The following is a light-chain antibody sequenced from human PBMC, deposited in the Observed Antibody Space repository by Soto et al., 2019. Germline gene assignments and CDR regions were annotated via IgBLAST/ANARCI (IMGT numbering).Light chain of an antibody. CDR1: RGIATS. V-gene: IGKV1-39*01. Sequence: DIQMTQSPSSLSASPGDTVSFTCRASRGIATSVSWYQQKPGAAPTLLIYGASTLQSGVPSRFSGSGSVSDFTLTISGLQPEDFATYFCQQTFSTPPYTFGQGTRLQIK. CDR2: GAS. CDR3: QQTFSTPPYT. J-gene: IGKJ2*01.